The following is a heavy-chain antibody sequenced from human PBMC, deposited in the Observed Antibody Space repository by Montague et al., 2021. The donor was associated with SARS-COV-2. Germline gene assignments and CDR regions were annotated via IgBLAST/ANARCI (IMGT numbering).Heavy chain of an antibody. CDR3: ATSSSRSYYVGLDY. D-gene: IGHD3-10*01. J-gene: IGHJ4*02. Sequence: SETLSLTCALYGGSFSGFQWSWIRQSPGKGLEWIGKINQSGSTNYNVSLKSRLTMSLDTSKNQVSLKLSSVTAADTAVYYCATSSSRSYYVGLDYWGQGTLVTVTS. CDR2: INQSGST. V-gene: IGHV4-34*01. CDR1: GGSFSGFQ.